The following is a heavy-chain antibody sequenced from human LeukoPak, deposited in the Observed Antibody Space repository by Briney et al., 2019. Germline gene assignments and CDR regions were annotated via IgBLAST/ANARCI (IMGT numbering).Heavy chain of an antibody. D-gene: IGHD2-8*02. CDR1: GFTFSSYA. V-gene: IGHV3-64*01. CDR3: ARPTGGGFDY. J-gene: IGHJ4*02. CDR2: ISSNGGST. Sequence: GGSLRLSCAASGFTFSSYAMHWIRQAPGKGLEYVSAISSNGGSTYYANSVKGRFTISRDNSKNTLYLQMGSLRAEDMAVYYCARPTGGGFDYWGQGTLVTVSS.